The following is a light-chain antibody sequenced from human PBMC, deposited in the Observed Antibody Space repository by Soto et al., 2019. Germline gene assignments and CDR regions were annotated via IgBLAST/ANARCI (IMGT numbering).Light chain of an antibody. CDR3: QQRRNWIT. CDR2: DAS. CDR1: QSIGNY. Sequence: EIVLTQSPATLSLSPGQRATLSCRASQSIGNYLACYQQKPGQAPRLLMYDASTRTTGIPARFSGSGSGTDFTLTISSLEPEDFAVYHCQQRRNWITFGGGTKVEIK. V-gene: IGKV3-11*01. J-gene: IGKJ4*01.